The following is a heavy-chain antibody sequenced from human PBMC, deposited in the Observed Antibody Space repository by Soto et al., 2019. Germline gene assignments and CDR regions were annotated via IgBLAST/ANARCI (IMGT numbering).Heavy chain of an antibody. CDR3: ATAVSFVVVPARIPLDD. D-gene: IGHD2-2*01. CDR1: GYTFTSYG. CDR2: ISAHNGNT. V-gene: IGHV1-18*01. J-gene: IGHJ4*02. Sequence: ASVKVSFKASGYTFTSYGISWVRQAPGQGLEWMGWISAHNGNTNYAQKLQGRVTMTTDTSTSTAYMELRSLRSDDTAVYYCATAVSFVVVPARIPLDDWGQGTLVTVSS.